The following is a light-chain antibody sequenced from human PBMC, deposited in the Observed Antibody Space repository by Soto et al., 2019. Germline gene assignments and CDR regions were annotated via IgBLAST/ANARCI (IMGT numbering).Light chain of an antibody. CDR3: QQYNTWPPIT. J-gene: IGKJ5*01. CDR1: QSISRN. V-gene: IGKV3-15*01. Sequence: EIVMTQSPATLSVSPGERASLSCRASQSISRNLAWYQQNPGQAPRLLIYAASTRATGIPARFSGSGSGTEFTLTISSLQSEDFAVYYCQQYNTWPPITFGQGTRREIK. CDR2: AAS.